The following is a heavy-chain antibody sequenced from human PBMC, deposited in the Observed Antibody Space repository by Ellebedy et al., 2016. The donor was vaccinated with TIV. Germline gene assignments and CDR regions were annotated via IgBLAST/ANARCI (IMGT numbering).Heavy chain of an antibody. D-gene: IGHD3-16*02. V-gene: IGHV3-23*01. CDR3: AKGISSQWELSDH. J-gene: IGHJ4*02. Sequence: GGSLRLXCAASGFSFSTFDMSWVRQAPGKGLDWVAVIYGHDGSTHYANSVKGRFTISRDNSRNTLYLQMNSLRAEDTALYYCAKGISSQWELSDHWGQGTLVTVSS. CDR2: IYGHDGST. CDR1: GFSFSTFD.